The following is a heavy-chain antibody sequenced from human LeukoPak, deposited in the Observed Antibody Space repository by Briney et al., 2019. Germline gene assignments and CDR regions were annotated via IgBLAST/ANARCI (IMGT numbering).Heavy chain of an antibody. CDR1: GGSISSSSYY. Sequence: SETLSLTCTVSGGSISSSSYYWGWIRQPPGKGLEWIGSIYYSGSTYYNPSLKSRVTISVDTSKNQFSLKLSSVTAADTAVYYCARGGVVVPAARGSWLDPWGQGTLVTVSS. D-gene: IGHD2-2*01. CDR3: ARGGVVVPAARGSWLDP. V-gene: IGHV4-39*07. J-gene: IGHJ5*02. CDR2: IYYSGST.